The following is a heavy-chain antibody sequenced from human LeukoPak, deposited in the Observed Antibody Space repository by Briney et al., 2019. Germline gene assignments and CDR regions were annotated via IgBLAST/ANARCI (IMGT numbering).Heavy chain of an antibody. CDR1: QFTFSRFA. V-gene: IGHV3-23*01. J-gene: IGHJ6*03. D-gene: IGHD2-21*01. CDR3: AKHLGSHSFLFYYMDV. CDR2: LSGSGTAT. Sequence: PGRSLRLSCEASQFTFSRFAMSWIRQAPGTGLEWASTLSGSGTATYYADSVKGRFTTSRDNSKDTLYLQMDNLRADDTAVYYCAKHLGSHSFLFYYMDVWGTGTSVIVSS.